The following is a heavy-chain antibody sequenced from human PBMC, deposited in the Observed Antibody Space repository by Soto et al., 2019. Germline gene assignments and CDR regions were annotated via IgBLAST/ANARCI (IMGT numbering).Heavy chain of an antibody. J-gene: IGHJ4*02. Sequence: EVQLVESGGGLVKPGGSLRLSCAASGFTFGNAWMNWVRQTPGKGLEWVGRIKSKTDGGTADYAAPVKGRFTISRDDSKNALYLQMNSLKTEDTAVYYCTTDRGHMYDFDYWGQGTPVPVSS. D-gene: IGHD5-18*01. CDR3: TTDRGHMYDFDY. V-gene: IGHV3-15*01. CDR2: IKSKTDGGTA. CDR1: GFTFGNAW.